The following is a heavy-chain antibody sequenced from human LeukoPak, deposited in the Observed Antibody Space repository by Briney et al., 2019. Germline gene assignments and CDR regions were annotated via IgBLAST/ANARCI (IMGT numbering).Heavy chain of an antibody. Sequence: GGSLRLSCVASGFTFSNYDMNWVRQAPGKGLEWVSFISSSSSYIYYADSVKGRFNISRDNSMNTLYLQMSSLTTDDTAVYYCAKDRRSWWELHYWGQGTLVTVSS. V-gene: IGHV3-21*01. J-gene: IGHJ4*02. CDR2: ISSSSSYI. D-gene: IGHD1-26*01. CDR1: GFTFSNYD. CDR3: AKDRRSWWELHY.